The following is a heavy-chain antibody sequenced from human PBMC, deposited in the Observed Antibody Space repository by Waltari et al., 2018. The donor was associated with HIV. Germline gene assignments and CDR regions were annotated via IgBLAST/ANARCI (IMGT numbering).Heavy chain of an antibody. CDR2: IYHRGST. Sequence: QVQLQESGPGLVKASETLSLTCAVSDYSIGNGYYWGWIRQPPGTGLEWIGNIYHRGSTYYNPSLKSRVTISVDTSKNQFSLKLTSVTAADTAVYYCARGTYGDYFDYWGQGTLVTVSS. J-gene: IGHJ4*02. CDR1: DYSIGNGYY. CDR3: ARGTYGDYFDY. D-gene: IGHD4-17*01. V-gene: IGHV4-38-2*01.